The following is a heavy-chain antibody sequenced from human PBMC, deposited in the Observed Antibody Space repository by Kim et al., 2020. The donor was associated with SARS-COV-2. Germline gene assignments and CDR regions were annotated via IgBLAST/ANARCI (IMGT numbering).Heavy chain of an antibody. V-gene: IGHV3-48*02. CDR3: ARDPILPVPILFPH. Sequence: ADSVKGRFTISRDNAKNSLYLQMNSLRDEDTAVYYCARDPILPVPILFPHWGQGTLVTVSS. D-gene: IGHD1-1*01. J-gene: IGHJ1*01.